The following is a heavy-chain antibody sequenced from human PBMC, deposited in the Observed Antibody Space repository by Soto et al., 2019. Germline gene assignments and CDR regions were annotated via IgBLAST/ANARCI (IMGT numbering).Heavy chain of an antibody. Sequence: EVQLVESGGGLVKPGGSLRLSCAASGFTFSSYSMNWVRQAPGKGLEWVSSISSSSSYIYYADSVKGRFTISRDNAKNSLSLQMNSLRAEDTAVYYCARVVYDSSGCYSMGMDVWGQGTTVTVSS. CDR1: GFTFSSYS. CDR3: ARVVYDSSGCYSMGMDV. CDR2: ISSSSSYI. D-gene: IGHD3-22*01. J-gene: IGHJ6*02. V-gene: IGHV3-21*01.